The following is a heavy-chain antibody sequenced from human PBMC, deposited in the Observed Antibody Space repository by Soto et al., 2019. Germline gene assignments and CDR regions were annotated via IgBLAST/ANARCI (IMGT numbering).Heavy chain of an antibody. Sequence: GGSPRLSCAASGFSFGSYVMSWFRQAPGKGLEWLSLISGNAGFTHYADFVKGRFTISRDNSKNTLYLQMDSLRADDTAVYYCAKFPSASSCTGIRLDPWGQGTLVTVSS. CDR1: GFSFGSYV. J-gene: IGHJ5*02. CDR2: ISGNAGFT. D-gene: IGHD6-13*01. V-gene: IGHV3-23*01. CDR3: AKFPSASSCTGIRLDP.